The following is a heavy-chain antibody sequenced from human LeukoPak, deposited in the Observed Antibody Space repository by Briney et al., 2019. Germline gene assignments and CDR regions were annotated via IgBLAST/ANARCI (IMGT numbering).Heavy chain of an antibody. CDR1: GASISSSTYY. CDR2: IHYSGST. J-gene: IGHJ4*02. V-gene: IGHV4-39*07. D-gene: IGHD4-23*01. Sequence: SETLSLTCTVSGASISSSTYYWGWIRQPPGKGLEWIGSIHYSGSTFYNLFLKSPVSISVDTSKNQFSLKLSSVTAADTALYYCARSKSGGDYGGNSYWGQGTLVTVSS. CDR3: ARSKSGGDYGGNSY.